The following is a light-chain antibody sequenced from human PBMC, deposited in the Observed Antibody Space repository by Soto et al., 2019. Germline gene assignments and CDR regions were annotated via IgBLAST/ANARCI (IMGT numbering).Light chain of an antibody. Sequence: EIVLAQPPATLSVSPGERATPHCRASQSVSSNLAWYQQKPGQAPRLLIYGASTRATGIPARFSGSGSGTEFTLTISSLQSEDFAVYYCQQYNNWPQTFGQGTKVDIK. CDR1: QSVSSN. J-gene: IGKJ1*01. CDR3: QQYNNWPQT. CDR2: GAS. V-gene: IGKV3-15*01.